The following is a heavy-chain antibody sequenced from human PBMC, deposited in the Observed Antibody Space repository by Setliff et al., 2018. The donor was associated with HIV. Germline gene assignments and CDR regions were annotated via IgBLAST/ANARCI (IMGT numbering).Heavy chain of an antibody. V-gene: IGHV3-7*03. CDR2: ISPDGSRN. CDR1: GFNFNNFW. J-gene: IGHJ5*02. CDR3: ARVLLITNAVYGVVSNQFDP. Sequence: PGESLRLSCAASGFNFNNFWMHWVRQAPGKGLEWVASISPDGSRNHCVGSVKGRFTASRDNAKRSLYLQMNSLRAEDTAVYYCARVLLITNAVYGVVSNQFDPWGQGTLVTVSS. D-gene: IGHD3-3*01.